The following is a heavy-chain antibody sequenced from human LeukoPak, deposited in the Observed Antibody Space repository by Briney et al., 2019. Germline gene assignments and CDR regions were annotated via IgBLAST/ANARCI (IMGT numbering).Heavy chain of an antibody. CDR1: GFTFGNYW. CDR3: AALQYYYDSSGYYDPMDV. J-gene: IGHJ6*03. Sequence: PGGSLRLSCAASGFTFGNYWMSWVRQAPGKGLEWVANIKQDGSEKNYVDSVKGRFTISRDNAKNSLYLQMNSLRGEDTAVYYCAALQYYYDSSGYYDPMDVWGKGTTVTVSS. D-gene: IGHD3-22*01. CDR2: IKQDGSEK. V-gene: IGHV3-7*01.